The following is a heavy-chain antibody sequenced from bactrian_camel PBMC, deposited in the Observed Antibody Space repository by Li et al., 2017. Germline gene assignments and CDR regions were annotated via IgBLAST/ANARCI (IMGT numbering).Heavy chain of an antibody. CDR3: AARLRCYRVPVILSAAFDY. CDR1: GYTANTGC. J-gene: IGHJ6*01. Sequence: DVQLVESGGAAVQNGGSLTLSCASSGYTANTGCMGWFRQNPGKEREGIAVVYGGGGFPLYADSVKGRFTISQAGAKNTTYLQMNDLRLDDTAIYYCAARLRCYRVPVILSAAFDYWGQGTQVTVS. V-gene: IGHV3S40*01. CDR2: VYGGGGFP. D-gene: IGHD3*01.